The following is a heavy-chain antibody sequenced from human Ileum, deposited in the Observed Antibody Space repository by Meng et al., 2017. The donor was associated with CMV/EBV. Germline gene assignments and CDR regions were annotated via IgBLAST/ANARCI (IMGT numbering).Heavy chain of an antibody. CDR1: GDSITSLTW. D-gene: IGHD3-16*01. CDR2: IYHSGLT. J-gene: IGHJ5*02. V-gene: IGHV4-4*02. Sequence: QVRLQESGPGLVKPSGTLSLTCTVSGDSITSLTWWSWVRQPPGKGLEWIAEIYHSGLTNYNAPFKSRVTVSVDTSKNEFSLSLRSVTAADTAVYYCASRSYYGRRWFEPWGQGTLVTVSS. CDR3: ASRSYYGRRWFEP.